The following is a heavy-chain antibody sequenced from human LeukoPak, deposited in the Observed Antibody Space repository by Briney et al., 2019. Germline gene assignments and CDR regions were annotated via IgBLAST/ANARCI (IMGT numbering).Heavy chain of an antibody. J-gene: IGHJ4*02. CDR3: AKGRVGADRPPFDY. CDR2: IWNDGNYK. Sequence: PGTSLRLSCAASGFTFSSYGMDWVRQAPGKGLEWVAVIWNDGNYKFYRDSVEARFSISRDNSEGMLYLQMDSLRVEDTAVYYCAKGRVGADRPPFDYWGQGTLVTVSP. CDR1: GFTFSSYG. V-gene: IGHV3-33*06. D-gene: IGHD1-26*01.